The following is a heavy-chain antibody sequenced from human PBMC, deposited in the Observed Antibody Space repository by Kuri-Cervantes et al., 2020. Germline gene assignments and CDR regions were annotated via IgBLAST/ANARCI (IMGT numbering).Heavy chain of an antibody. J-gene: IGHJ4*02. V-gene: IGHV3-9*01. D-gene: IGHD3-22*01. Sequence: GGSLRPSCAVSGRTFEDNSYGIHWVRQAPGKGLEWVSGISWNSGSIGYADSVKGRFTISRDNAKKSLYLQMNSLRVEDTAMYYCARGYPYDTSGNWGQGTLVTVSS. CDR2: ISWNSGSI. CDR3: ARGYPYDTSGN. CDR1: GRTFEDNSYG.